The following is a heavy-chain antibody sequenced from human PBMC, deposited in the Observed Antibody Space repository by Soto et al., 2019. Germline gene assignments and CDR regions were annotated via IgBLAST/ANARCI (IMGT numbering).Heavy chain of an antibody. Sequence: SGPTLVKPTQTLTLTCTFSGFSLRSSGVGVGWIRQPPGEALEWLALIFWNEDKRYSPSLKSRLTITKDTSENQVVLTMTNMDPVDTAIYYCARDIAAAFDLWGQGTLVTVSS. CDR1: GFSLRSSGVG. V-gene: IGHV2-5*01. CDR2: IFWNEDK. D-gene: IGHD6-13*01. CDR3: ARDIAAAFDL. J-gene: IGHJ4*02.